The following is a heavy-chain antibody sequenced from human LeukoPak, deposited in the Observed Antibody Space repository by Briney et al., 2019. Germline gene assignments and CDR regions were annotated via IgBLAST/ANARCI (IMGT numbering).Heavy chain of an antibody. CDR2: FDPEDGET. CDR3: ATRPPSGFPPYGMAV. D-gene: IGHD5-12*01. V-gene: IGHV1-24*01. CDR1: GYTLTELS. J-gene: IGHJ6*04. Sequence: ASVKVSCKVSGYTLTELSMHWVRQAPGKGLEWMGGFDPEDGETIYAQKFQGRVTMTEDTSTDTAYMELSSLRSEDTAVYYRATRPPSGFPPYGMAVWGKGTTVTVSS.